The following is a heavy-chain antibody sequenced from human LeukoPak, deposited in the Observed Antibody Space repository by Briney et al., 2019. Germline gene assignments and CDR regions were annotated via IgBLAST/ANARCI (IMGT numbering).Heavy chain of an antibody. V-gene: IGHV3-33*01. Sequence: PGGSLRLSCAASGFSFSSYAIHWVRQAPGKGLEWVAVIWSDGGTKYYADSVKGRFTISRDNSKNTLYLQMNSLRGEDTAVYYCARDPEQWLVHYFDYWGQGTLVTVSS. J-gene: IGHJ4*02. D-gene: IGHD6-19*01. CDR1: GFSFSSYA. CDR3: ARDPEQWLVHYFDY. CDR2: IWSDGGTK.